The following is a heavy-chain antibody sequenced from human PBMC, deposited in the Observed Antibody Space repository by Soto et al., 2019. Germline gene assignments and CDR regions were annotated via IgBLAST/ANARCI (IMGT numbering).Heavy chain of an antibody. CDR3: ASGRYGDYLYYYYYGMDV. D-gene: IGHD4-17*01. Sequence: SVKVSCKASGFTFTSSAVQWVRQARGQRLEWIGWIVVGSGNTNYAQKFQERVTITRDMSTSTAYMELSSLRSEDTAVYYCASGRYGDYLYYYYYGMDVWGQGXTVTVYS. CDR2: IVVGSGNT. V-gene: IGHV1-58*01. CDR1: GFTFTSSA. J-gene: IGHJ6*02.